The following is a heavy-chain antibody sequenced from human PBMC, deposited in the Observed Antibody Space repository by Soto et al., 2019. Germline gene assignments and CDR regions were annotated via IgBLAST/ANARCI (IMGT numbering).Heavy chain of an antibody. CDR1: GFTCSSYA. V-gene: IGHV3-30-3*01. CDR3: ARGTIGDYFDY. Sequence: QVQLVESGGGVDQPGRSLRLSCAASGFTCSSYAMHWVRQAPGKGLEWVAVISYDGSNKYYADSVKGRFTISRDNSKNTLYLQMNSPRAEDTAVYYCARGTIGDYFDYWGQGTLVTVSS. J-gene: IGHJ4*02. D-gene: IGHD2-8*01. CDR2: ISYDGSNK.